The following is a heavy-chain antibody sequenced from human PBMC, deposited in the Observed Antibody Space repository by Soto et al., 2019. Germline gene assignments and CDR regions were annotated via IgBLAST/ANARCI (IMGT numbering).Heavy chain of an antibody. D-gene: IGHD1-7*01. J-gene: IGHJ5*02. CDR2: VYYSGST. V-gene: IGHV4-31*03. CDR3: ARTESGTFDP. CDR1: GGSVSSGAYC. Sequence: SETLSLTCTVSGGSVSSGAYCWTWIRQHPGKGLEWIGNVYYSGSTDYNPSLKSRLTISVDTSKNQFSLKLNSVTAADTAVYYCARTESGTFDPWGQGTLVTVSS.